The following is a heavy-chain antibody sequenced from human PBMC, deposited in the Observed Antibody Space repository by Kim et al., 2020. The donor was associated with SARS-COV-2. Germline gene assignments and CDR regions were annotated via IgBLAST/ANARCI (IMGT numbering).Heavy chain of an antibody. CDR3: SCNPLDSIVGANPFDY. J-gene: IGHJ4*02. CDR1: GGSFSGYY. V-gene: IGHV4-34*01. CDR2: INHSGST. D-gene: IGHD1-26*01. Sequence: SETLSLTCAAYGGSFSGYYWSWIRQPPGKGLEWIGDINHSGSTNYYPSLKSRVTISVDTSKNQFSLKLSSVTAADTAAYYCSCNPLDSIVGANPFDYWGRGTLAT.